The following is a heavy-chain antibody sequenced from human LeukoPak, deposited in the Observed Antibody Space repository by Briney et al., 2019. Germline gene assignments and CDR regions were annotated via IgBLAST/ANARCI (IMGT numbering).Heavy chain of an antibody. J-gene: IGHJ4*02. CDR2: VFYNGGT. D-gene: IGHD3-9*01. V-gene: IGHV4-59*08. CDR1: GGSISNYY. CDR3: ARHESYFDWLFANY. Sequence: SETLSLTCTVSGGSISNYYWSWIRQSPGKGLEWIGYVFYNGGTNYNPSLKSRATISVDTSKNQFSLKLSSVTAADTAVYYCARHESYFDWLFANYWGQGTLVTVSS.